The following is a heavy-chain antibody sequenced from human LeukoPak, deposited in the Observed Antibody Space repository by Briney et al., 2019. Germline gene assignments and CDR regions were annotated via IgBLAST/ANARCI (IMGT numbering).Heavy chain of an antibody. D-gene: IGHD3-22*01. CDR3: ARGDTMIVVDAFDI. V-gene: IGHV1-2*06. Sequence: ASVKVSCKASGYTFTGYYIHWVRQAPGQGLEWMGRINPNSGGTNYAQKFQGRVTMTRDTSISTAYMELSRLRSDDTAVYYCARGDTMIVVDAFDIWGQGTMVTVSS. J-gene: IGHJ3*02. CDR2: INPNSGGT. CDR1: GYTFTGYY.